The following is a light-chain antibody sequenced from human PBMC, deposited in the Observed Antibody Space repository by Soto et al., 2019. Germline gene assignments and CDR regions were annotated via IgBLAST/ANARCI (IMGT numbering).Light chain of an antibody. CDR1: QSVSSN. CDR2: GAS. V-gene: IGKV3-15*01. CDR3: QQYNNWPPEPKMYT. Sequence: EIVMTQSPATLSVSPGERATLSCRASQSVSSNLAWYQQKPGQAPRLLIYGASTRATGIPARFSGSGSGTEFTLTISSLQSEDFAVYYGQQYNNWPPEPKMYTFGQGKKLEIK. J-gene: IGKJ2*01.